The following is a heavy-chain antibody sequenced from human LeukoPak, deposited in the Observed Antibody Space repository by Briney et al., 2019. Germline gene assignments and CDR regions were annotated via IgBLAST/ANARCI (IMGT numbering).Heavy chain of an antibody. CDR2: IKSKADGGTT. CDR1: GFTFSNAW. Sequence: PGGSLRLSCAASGFTFSNAWMSWVRQAPGKGLEWVGRIKSKADGGTTDYAAPVNGGFTISRDDSKNTLYLQMNSLKTEDTAVYYCTTSKRGSWFYFGYWGQGTLVTVSS. CDR3: TTSKRGSWFYFGY. D-gene: IGHD6-13*01. V-gene: IGHV3-15*01. J-gene: IGHJ4*02.